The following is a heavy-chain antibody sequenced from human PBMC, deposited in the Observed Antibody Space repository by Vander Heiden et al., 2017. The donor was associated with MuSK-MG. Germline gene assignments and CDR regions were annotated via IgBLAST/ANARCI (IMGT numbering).Heavy chain of an antibody. CDR3: ARDQGYANWFDP. D-gene: IGHD5-12*01. J-gene: IGHJ5*02. CDR2: ISGYKGKT. CDR1: GYSFTSWG. V-gene: IGHV1-18*01. Sequence: QVQLVQSGAEVKKPGASVKVSCKASGYSFTSWGSRWVRQAPGQGLEWMGWISGYKGKTKDAQKVQGRVTVTTDTSTSTAYMELRSLRSDDTAVYYCARDQGYANWFDPWGQGTLVTVSS.